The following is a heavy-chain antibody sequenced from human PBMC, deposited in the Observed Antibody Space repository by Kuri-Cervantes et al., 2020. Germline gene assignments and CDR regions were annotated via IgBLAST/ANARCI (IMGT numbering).Heavy chain of an antibody. CDR1: GYTFTYRY. J-gene: IGHJ4*02. D-gene: IGHD2-8*01. Sequence: SVKVSCKASGYTFTYRYLNWVRQAPGQALEWTGGIIPIFGTANYAQKFQGRVTITTDESTSTAYMELSSLRSEDTAVYYCARSIVLMVYAMGYWGQGTLVTVSS. CDR3: ARSIVLMVYAMGY. V-gene: IGHV1-69*05. CDR2: IIPIFGTA.